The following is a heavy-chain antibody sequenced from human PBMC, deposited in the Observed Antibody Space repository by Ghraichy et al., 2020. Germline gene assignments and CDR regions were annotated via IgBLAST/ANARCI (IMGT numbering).Heavy chain of an antibody. Sequence: GESLNISCSASGFTFNKYAMHWVRQAPEKGLEYVSAISHDGVGTYYADSVKGRFTISRDNSKKTLYLQMSSLRLEDTAVYYCMKDPDWLLFGDGFDIWGQGTMVTVSS. CDR3: MKDPDWLLFGDGFDI. CDR1: GFTFNKYA. V-gene: IGHV3-64D*09. D-gene: IGHD3/OR15-3a*01. CDR2: ISHDGVGT. J-gene: IGHJ3*02.